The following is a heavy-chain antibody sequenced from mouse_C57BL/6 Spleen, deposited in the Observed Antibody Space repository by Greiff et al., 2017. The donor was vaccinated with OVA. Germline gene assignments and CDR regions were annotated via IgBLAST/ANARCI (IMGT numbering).Heavy chain of an antibody. J-gene: IGHJ2*01. CDR2: IDPSDSYT. Sequence: QVQLQQSGAELVMPGASVKLSCKASGYTFTSYWMHWVKQRPGQGLEWIGEIDPSDSYTNYNQKFKGKSTLTVDKSSSTAYMQLSSLTSEDSAVYYCARNYDYNFDYWGQGTTLTVSS. V-gene: IGHV1-69*01. CDR3: ARNYDYNFDY. D-gene: IGHD2-4*01. CDR1: GYTFTSYW.